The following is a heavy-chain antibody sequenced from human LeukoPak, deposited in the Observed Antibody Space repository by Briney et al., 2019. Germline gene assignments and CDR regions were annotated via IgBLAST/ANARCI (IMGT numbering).Heavy chain of an antibody. CDR1: GFTFSSYS. CDR3: ARGGSVVVPFTHWFDP. D-gene: IGHD2-15*01. J-gene: IGHJ5*02. V-gene: IGHV3-48*01. CDR2: ISSSSSTI. Sequence: GGSLRLSCAASGFTFSSYSMNWVRQAPGKGLEWVSYISSSSSTIYYADSVKGRFTISRDNVKNSLYLQMNSLRAEDTAVYYCARGGSVVVPFTHWFDPWDQGTLVTVSS.